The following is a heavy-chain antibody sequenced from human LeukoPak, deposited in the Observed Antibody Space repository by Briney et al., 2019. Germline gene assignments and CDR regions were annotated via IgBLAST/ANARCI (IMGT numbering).Heavy chain of an antibody. D-gene: IGHD1-14*01. V-gene: IGHV3-7*05. CDR3: ARIKFPDMDV. J-gene: IGHJ6*02. CDR1: GFTFSTYW. CDR2: INEDGSEQ. Sequence: GRSLRLSCAASGFTFSTYWIHWVRQAPGKGLEWVGNINEDGSEQHYVDSVKGRWTISRDNAKNPLDLQMNSLRAEDTAVYYCARIKFPDMDVWGQGTTVTVSS.